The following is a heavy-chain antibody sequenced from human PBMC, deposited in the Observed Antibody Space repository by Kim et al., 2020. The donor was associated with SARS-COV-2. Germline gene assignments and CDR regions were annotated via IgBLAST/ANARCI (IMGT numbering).Heavy chain of an antibody. CDR1: GDSISSDGSY. D-gene: IGHD3-10*01. Sequence: SETLSLTCTVSGDSISSDGSYWTWIRQHPGKGLEWIGDINYSGTTNYNQSLKSRLTISGDTSKNQFSLKLSSVTAADTAIYYCARDRITATYNYLGMDVWGQGTTVTVSS. V-gene: IGHV4-31*03. CDR2: INYSGTT. J-gene: IGHJ6*02. CDR3: ARDRITATYNYLGMDV.